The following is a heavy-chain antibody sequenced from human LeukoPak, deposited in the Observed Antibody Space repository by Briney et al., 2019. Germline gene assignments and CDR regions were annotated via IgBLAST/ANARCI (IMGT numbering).Heavy chain of an antibody. J-gene: IGHJ4*02. D-gene: IGHD5-18*01. CDR1: GFTYSSYS. CDR2: ISSSSSYI. V-gene: IGHV3-21*01. Sequence: KPGGSLRLSCAASGFTYSSYSMNWVRQAPGEGLEWVSSISSSSSYIYYADSVKGRFTISRDNAKNSLYLQMNSLRAEDTAVYYCASSTAMDQNDYWGQGTLVTVSS. CDR3: ASSTAMDQNDY.